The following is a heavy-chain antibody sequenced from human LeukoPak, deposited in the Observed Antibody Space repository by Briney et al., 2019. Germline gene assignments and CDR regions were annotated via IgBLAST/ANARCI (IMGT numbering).Heavy chain of an antibody. V-gene: IGHV7-4-1*02. CDR2: INTNTGNP. D-gene: IGHD2-15*01. Sequence: ASVKVSCKASGYTFTSYAMNWVRQAPGQGLEWMGCINTNTGNPTYAQGFTGRFVFSLDASVSTAYLQISSLKAEDTAVYYCARVLGWRYCSGGSCYLGYWGQGTLVTVSS. CDR1: GYTFTSYA. J-gene: IGHJ4*02. CDR3: ARVLGWRYCSGGSCYLGY.